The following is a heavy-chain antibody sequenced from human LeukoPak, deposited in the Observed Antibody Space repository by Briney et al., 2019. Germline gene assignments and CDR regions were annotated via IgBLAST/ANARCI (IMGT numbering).Heavy chain of an antibody. Sequence: GGTLRLFCAASGFTFSRYWMSWVRQAPGKGLEWVANIKQDGSEKYYVDSVKGRFTISRDNAKNSLYLQMNSLRDEDMAVYYCARLDWNYVFFEYWGQGTLVTVSS. CDR1: GFTFSRYW. CDR2: IKQDGSEK. J-gene: IGHJ4*02. CDR3: ARLDWNYVFFEY. V-gene: IGHV3-7*01. D-gene: IGHD1-7*01.